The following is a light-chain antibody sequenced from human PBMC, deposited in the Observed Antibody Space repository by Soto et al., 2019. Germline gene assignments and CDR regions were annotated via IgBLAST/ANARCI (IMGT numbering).Light chain of an antibody. Sequence: QSALTQPASVSGSPGQSITISFTGTSSDAGNYNFVSWYQQHPGKAPKVIIYEDSTRPSGVSNRISGSKSGNTASLTISGLQAEDEADYYCCSYAGSSTSWVFGGGTKVTVL. J-gene: IGLJ3*02. CDR3: CSYAGSSTSWV. CDR2: EDS. CDR1: SSDAGNYNF. V-gene: IGLV2-23*01.